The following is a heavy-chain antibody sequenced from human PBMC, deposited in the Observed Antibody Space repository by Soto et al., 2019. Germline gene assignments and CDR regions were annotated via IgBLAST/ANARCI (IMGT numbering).Heavy chain of an antibody. CDR3: ARDQESITDRILQY. D-gene: IGHD3-10*01. CDR2: ISAYNGNT. Sequence: SFGFSWVRQAPGQGLEWLGWISAYNGNTHYAQKVRDRVTLATDTSTNTAYMELRSLTSDDTAVYYCARDQESITDRILQYWGQGTRVTVSS. CDR1: SFG. V-gene: IGHV1-18*01. J-gene: IGHJ4*02.